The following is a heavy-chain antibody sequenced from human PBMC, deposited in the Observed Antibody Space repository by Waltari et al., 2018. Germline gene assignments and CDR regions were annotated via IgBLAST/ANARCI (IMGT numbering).Heavy chain of an antibody. Sequence: QVQLQESGPGLVKPSETLSLTCTVSGYSISSGYYWGWIRQPPGKGLEWIGSIYHSGSTYYNPSPKSRVTISVDTSKNQFSLKLSSVTAADTAVYYCARVTVGAFFDYWGQGTLVTVSS. J-gene: IGHJ4*02. D-gene: IGHD1-26*01. CDR1: GYSISSGYY. CDR2: IYHSGST. V-gene: IGHV4-38-2*02. CDR3: ARVTVGAFFDY.